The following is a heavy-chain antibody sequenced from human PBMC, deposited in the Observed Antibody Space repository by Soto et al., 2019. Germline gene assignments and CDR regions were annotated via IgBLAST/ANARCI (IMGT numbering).Heavy chain of an antibody. CDR2: ISYDGSNK. J-gene: IGHJ3*02. Sequence: GGSLRLSCAASGFTFSSYAMHWVRQAPGKGLEWVAVISYDGSNKYYADSVKGRFTISRDNSKNTLYLQMNSLRAEDTAVYYCARCIAARHDAFDIWGQGTMVTVS. V-gene: IGHV3-30*04. D-gene: IGHD6-6*01. CDR1: GFTFSSYA. CDR3: ARCIAARHDAFDI.